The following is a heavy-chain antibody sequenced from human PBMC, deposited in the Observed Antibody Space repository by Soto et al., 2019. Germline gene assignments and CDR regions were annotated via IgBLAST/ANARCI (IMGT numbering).Heavy chain of an antibody. V-gene: IGHV1-24*01. CDR1: GYTLTELS. CDR2: FDPEDGET. J-gene: IGHJ4*02. D-gene: IGHD3-3*01. CDR3: ATWRLLRFLEWLNLYYY. Sequence: VASVKVSCKVSGYTLTELSMHWVRQAPGKGLEWMGGFDPEDGETIYAQKFQGRVTMTEDTSTDTAYMELSSLRSEDTAVYYCATWRLLRFLEWLNLYYYWGQGTLVTVSS.